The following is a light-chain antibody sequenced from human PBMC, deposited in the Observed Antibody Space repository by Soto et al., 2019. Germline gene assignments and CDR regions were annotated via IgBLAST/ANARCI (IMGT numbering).Light chain of an antibody. V-gene: IGKV1-8*01. CDR1: QGISSY. CDR2: AAS. J-gene: IGKJ1*01. CDR3: QQYYRYPRT. Sequence: AIRMTQSPSSLSASTGDRVTITCRASQGISSYLAWYQQKPGKAPKLLIYAASTLQSGVPSRFSGSGSGTDFTLTISCLQSEDFATYYCQQYYRYPRTFGQGTNVEIK.